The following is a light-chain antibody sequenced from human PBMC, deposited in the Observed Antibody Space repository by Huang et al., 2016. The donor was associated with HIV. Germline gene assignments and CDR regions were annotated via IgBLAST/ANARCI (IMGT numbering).Light chain of an antibody. Sequence: DIQMTQSPSTLSASVGDRVTITCRSSQSISYWLVWYPQKPGKAPNLRIYKSSSLQSGVPSRFSGSGSGTEVTLTISSLQPDDFASYYCQQYHSYSWTFGQGTKVEIK. J-gene: IGKJ1*01. CDR3: QQYHSYSWT. V-gene: IGKV1-5*03. CDR2: KSS. CDR1: QSISYW.